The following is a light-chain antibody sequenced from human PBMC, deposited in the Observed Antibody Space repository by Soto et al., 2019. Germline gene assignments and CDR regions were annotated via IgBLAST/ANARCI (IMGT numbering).Light chain of an antibody. J-gene: IGKJ1*01. Sequence: IQMTQSPSSLSASVGDRVTITCRASQGISSWLAWYQQQPGKAPKLLIYDASSLESSVPSRFSGSGSGTEFNITISSLQPHDFATYYCQQYNSYSPSTFGQGTKVDIK. V-gene: IGKV1-5*01. CDR2: DAS. CDR3: QQYNSYSPST. CDR1: QGISSW.